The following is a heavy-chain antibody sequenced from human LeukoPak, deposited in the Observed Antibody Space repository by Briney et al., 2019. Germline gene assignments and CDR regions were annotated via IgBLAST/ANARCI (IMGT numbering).Heavy chain of an antibody. J-gene: IGHJ6*02. CDR3: TRVPQGVYYDILTRNNYYYYYGMDV. Sequence: GPCLRLSRTASGFTLGNYAISWVSQPAGRWRGWVGFIRIKAYGGTPASAASVTGIFTISRDDSKSIAYLQMNSLKTEDTAVYYCTRVPQGVYYDILTRNNYYYYYGMDVWGQGTTVTVSS. CDR2: IRIKAYGGTP. CDR1: GFTLGNYA. V-gene: IGHV3-49*04. D-gene: IGHD3-9*01.